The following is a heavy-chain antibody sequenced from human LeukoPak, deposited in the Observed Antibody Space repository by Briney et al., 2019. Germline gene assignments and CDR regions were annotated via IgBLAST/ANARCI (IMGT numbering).Heavy chain of an antibody. CDR1: GGTFSSYA. CDR3: ARAVYSSILYYFDY. V-gene: IGHV1-69*13. D-gene: IGHD6-13*01. J-gene: IGHJ4*02. CDR2: IIPIFGTA. Sequence: SVTVSCKASGGTFSSYAISWVRQAPGQGLEWMGGIIPIFGTANYAQKFQGRVTNTADESKSTAYMEMSSLRSEDTAVYYCARAVYSSILYYFDYWGQGTLVTVSS.